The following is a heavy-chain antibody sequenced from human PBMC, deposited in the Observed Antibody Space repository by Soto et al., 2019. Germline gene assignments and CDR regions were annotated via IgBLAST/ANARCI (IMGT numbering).Heavy chain of an antibody. Sequence: SETLSLTCSVSGGSINNNYYYWGWVRQPPGKGLEWIGSVSFTGTTYYSPSLKSRVTISIDTSKNHFSLRLTSVTAADTAVYYCARAYYDTKGYSLDPWGQGTLVTVSS. CDR2: VSFTGTT. V-gene: IGHV4-39*02. CDR1: GGSINNNYYY. D-gene: IGHD3-16*01. J-gene: IGHJ5*02. CDR3: ARAYYDTKGYSLDP.